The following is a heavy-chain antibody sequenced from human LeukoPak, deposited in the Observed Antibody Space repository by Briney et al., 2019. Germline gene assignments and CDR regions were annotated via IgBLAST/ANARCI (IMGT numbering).Heavy chain of an antibody. CDR2: IRGSDSTT. J-gene: IGHJ4*02. CDR1: GFTFSSYG. V-gene: IGHV3-48*01. D-gene: IGHD1-1*01. CDR3: ARGDWNHGY. Sequence: PGGSLRLSCAASGFTFSSYGMNWVRQAPGKGPEWISYIRGSDSTTYYAHSVRGRFTISRDNAKNSLYLQMNSLRVEDTAVYYCARGDWNHGYWGQGTLVTVSS.